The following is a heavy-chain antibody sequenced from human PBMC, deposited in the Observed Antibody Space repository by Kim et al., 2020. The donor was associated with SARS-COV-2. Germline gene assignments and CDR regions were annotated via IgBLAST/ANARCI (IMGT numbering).Heavy chain of an antibody. CDR2: INHSGST. Sequence: SETLSLTCAVYGGSFSGYYWSWIRQPPGKGLEWIGEINHSGSTNYNPSLKSRVTISVDTSKNQFSLKLSSVTAADTAVYYCARGKRPVPLRYFDWGNKYFDYWGQGTLVTVSS. V-gene: IGHV4-34*01. CDR1: GGSFSGYY. D-gene: IGHD3-9*01. J-gene: IGHJ4*02. CDR3: ARGKRPVPLRYFDWGNKYFDY.